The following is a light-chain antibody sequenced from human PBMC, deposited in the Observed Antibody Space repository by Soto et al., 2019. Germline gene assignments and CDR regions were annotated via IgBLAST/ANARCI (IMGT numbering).Light chain of an antibody. CDR2: EVT. CDR1: SSDVGAYKY. J-gene: IGLJ3*02. V-gene: IGLV2-8*01. Sequence: QSALTQPPSASGSPGQSVTISYTGTSSDVGAYKYVSWYQQYPGKAPKLMIYEVTKRPSGVPDRFSGSKSGNTASLTVSGLQSEAEADYLCSSYVGNDIWVFGGGTKVTVL. CDR3: SSYVGNDIWV.